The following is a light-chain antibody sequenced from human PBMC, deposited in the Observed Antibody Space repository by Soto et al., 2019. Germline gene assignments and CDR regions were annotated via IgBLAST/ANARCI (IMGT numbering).Light chain of an antibody. CDR1: QNIKTY. V-gene: IGKV1-5*01. CDR3: QQYNSYSWT. J-gene: IGKJ1*01. CDR2: DAS. Sequence: DIPMTQSPSSLSASVGDSVTITCRASQNIKTYLNWYQQKPGKAPKLLIYDASSLQSGVPSRFSGSGSGTEFTLTISSLQPDDFATYYCQQYNSYSWTFGQGTKVEIK.